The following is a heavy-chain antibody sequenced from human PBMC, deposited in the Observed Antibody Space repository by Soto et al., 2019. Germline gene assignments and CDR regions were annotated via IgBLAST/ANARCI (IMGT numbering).Heavy chain of an antibody. D-gene: IGHD6-19*01. CDR3: ARQTYVVAGTVFDY. V-gene: IGHV4-61*08. CDR1: GVSISSGDYY. Sequence: SETLSLTCTVSGVSISSGDYYLSWIRQPPGKGLEWIGYIYYTGSTNYNPSLKSRVTISVDTSKNQFSLKLSSVTAADTAVYYCARQTYVVAGTVFDYWGQGTLVTVSS. CDR2: IYYTGST. J-gene: IGHJ4*02.